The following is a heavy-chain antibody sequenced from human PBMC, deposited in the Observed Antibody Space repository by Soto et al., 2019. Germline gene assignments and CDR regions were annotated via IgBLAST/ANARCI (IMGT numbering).Heavy chain of an antibody. Sequence: DVQLAESGGGLVQPGRSLRLSCVGSGFNFAENAMHWVRQAPGKGLEWVSGISYKSGKEAYADSVRVRFTISRDNAKSSVYLQMNSLKIEDTAVYYCAKDPRTSGWSEEGYGAFEIWGQGTMVTVSS. V-gene: IGHV3-9*01. J-gene: IGHJ3*02. CDR1: GFNFAENA. CDR3: AKDPRTSGWSEEGYGAFEI. CDR2: ISYKSGKE. D-gene: IGHD6-19*01.